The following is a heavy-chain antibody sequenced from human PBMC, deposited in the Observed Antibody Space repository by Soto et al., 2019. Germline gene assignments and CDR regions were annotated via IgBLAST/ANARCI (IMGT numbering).Heavy chain of an antibody. D-gene: IGHD6-13*01. V-gene: IGHV4-39*01. J-gene: IGHJ4*02. CDR3: ARLRYSTSWYNCPSYYFDY. CDR1: GGSISSSSYY. CDR2: VYYRGST. Sequence: QLQLQESGPGLVKPSETLSLTCTVSGGSISSSSYYWGWNRQPPGKGLEWIGSVYYRGSTYNNPSRKSPVTISVDTPNNQYSLKLSSVTAADTAVYYCARLRYSTSWYNCPSYYFDYWGQGTLVTVSS.